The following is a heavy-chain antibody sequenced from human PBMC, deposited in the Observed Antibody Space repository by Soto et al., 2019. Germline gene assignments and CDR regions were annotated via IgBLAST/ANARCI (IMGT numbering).Heavy chain of an antibody. CDR3: ARIDEYGSSD. V-gene: IGHV2-26*01. J-gene: IGHJ4*02. CDR2: LFSNDKK. CDR1: GFSLTSSKMG. D-gene: IGHD4-17*01. Sequence: SGPTLVNPTETLTLTCTVSGFSLTSSKMGVAWIRQPPGKALEWLAHLFSNDKKSYSTSLRSRLAISQDTSRGQVVLSLTNMDPVDTATYFSARIDEYGSSDWGKGIRVTVSS.